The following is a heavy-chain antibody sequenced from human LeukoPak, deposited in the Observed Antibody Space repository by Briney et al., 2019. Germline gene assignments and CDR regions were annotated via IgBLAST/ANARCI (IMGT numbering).Heavy chain of an antibody. J-gene: IGHJ4*02. D-gene: IGHD6-6*01. CDR1: GGSISSYY. Sequence: PSETLSLTCTVSGGSISSYYWSWIRQPAGKGLEWIGRIYTSGSTNYNPSLKSRVTMSVDTSKNQFSLKLSSVTAADTAVYYCARRPLNPSRIAARSPFDYWGQGTLVTVSS. V-gene: IGHV4-4*07. CDR3: ARRPLNPSRIAARSPFDY. CDR2: IYTSGST.